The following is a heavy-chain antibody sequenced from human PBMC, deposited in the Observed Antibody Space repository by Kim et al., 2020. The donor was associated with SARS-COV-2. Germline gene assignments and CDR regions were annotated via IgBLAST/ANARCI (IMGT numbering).Heavy chain of an antibody. D-gene: IGHD2-15*01. Sequence: GESLKISCKGSGYSFTSYWIGWVRQMPGKGLEWMGIIYPGDSDTRYSPSFQGQVTISADKSISTAYLQWSSLKASDTAMYYCARGRAKYCSGGSCYNPRHYYGMDVWGQGTTVTVSS. CDR1: GYSFTSYW. CDR3: ARGRAKYCSGGSCYNPRHYYGMDV. J-gene: IGHJ6*02. V-gene: IGHV5-51*01. CDR2: IYPGDSDT.